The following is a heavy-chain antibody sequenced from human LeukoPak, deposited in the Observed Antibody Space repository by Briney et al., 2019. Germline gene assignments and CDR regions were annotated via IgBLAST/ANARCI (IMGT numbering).Heavy chain of an antibody. CDR2: IYYSGST. V-gene: IGHV4-59*01. CDR3: AMAYSSSCYYFDY. Sequence: SETLSLTCTVSGGSIRGYFWTWIRQPPGKGLEWIGYIYYSGSTNYNPSLKSRVTIAVDTSKNQFSLRLNSVTAADTAVYYCAMAYSSSCYYFDYWGQGTLVTVSS. CDR1: GGSIRGYF. D-gene: IGHD6-13*01. J-gene: IGHJ4*02.